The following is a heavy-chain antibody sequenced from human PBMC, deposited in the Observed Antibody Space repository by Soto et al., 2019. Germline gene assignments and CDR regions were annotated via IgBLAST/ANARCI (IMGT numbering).Heavy chain of an antibody. CDR3: AKQQLGYWHFDL. Sequence: QVQLVQSGAEVKKPGASVKVSCKASGYTFTDFYIHWVRQAPGQGLEWLGWINPNSGGTNYAQNFQGWVTMTRDTSISTAYMELRTLRSDDTAVYYCAKQQLGYWHFDLWVRGTLVTVSS. D-gene: IGHD6-13*01. CDR1: GYTFTDFY. V-gene: IGHV1-2*04. CDR2: INPNSGGT. J-gene: IGHJ2*01.